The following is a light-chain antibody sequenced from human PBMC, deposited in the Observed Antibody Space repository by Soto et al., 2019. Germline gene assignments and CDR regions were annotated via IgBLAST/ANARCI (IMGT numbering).Light chain of an antibody. V-gene: IGKV4-1*01. Sequence: DIVMTQSPDSLAVSLGERATINCKSSQSVLYSSNNENYLAWYQQKPGQPPKLLIYWASTRESGVPDRFSGSGSGTDFTLPISSLQAEDVAVYYCQQYYSSPITFGGGTKVEIK. CDR2: WAS. J-gene: IGKJ4*01. CDR1: QSVLYSSNNENY. CDR3: QQYYSSPIT.